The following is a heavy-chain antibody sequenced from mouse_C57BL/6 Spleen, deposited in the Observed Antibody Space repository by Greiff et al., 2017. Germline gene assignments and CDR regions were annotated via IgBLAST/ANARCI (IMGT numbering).Heavy chain of an antibody. J-gene: IGHJ2*01. V-gene: IGHV1-69*01. Sequence: VKLQESGAELVMPGASVKLSCKASGYTFTSYWMHWVKQRPGQGLEWIGEIDPSDSYTNYNQKFKGKSTLTVDKSSSTAYMQLSSLTSEDSAVYYCARRIYYDYLFDYWGQGTTLTVSS. D-gene: IGHD2-4*01. CDR2: IDPSDSYT. CDR1: GYTFTSYW. CDR3: ARRIYYDYLFDY.